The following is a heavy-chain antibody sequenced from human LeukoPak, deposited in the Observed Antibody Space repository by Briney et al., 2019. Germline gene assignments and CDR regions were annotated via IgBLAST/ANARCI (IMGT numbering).Heavy chain of an antibody. CDR3: ARGDDYGDYLDY. Sequence: SETLSLTCTVPGGSISSYYWSWIRRPPGKGLEWIGYIYYSGSTNYNPSLKSRVTISVDTSKNQFSLKLSSVTAADTAVYYCARGDDYGDYLDYWGQGTLVTVSS. CDR1: GGSISSYY. D-gene: IGHD4-17*01. V-gene: IGHV4-59*01. CDR2: IYYSGST. J-gene: IGHJ4*02.